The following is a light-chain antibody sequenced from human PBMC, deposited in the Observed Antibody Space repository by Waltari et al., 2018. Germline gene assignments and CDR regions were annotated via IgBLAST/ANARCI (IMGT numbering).Light chain of an antibody. CDR2: LTH. J-gene: IGLJ2*01. CDR1: LSNIGTHC. Sequence: QSVLTQPPSASGTPGQSVTISCSGSLSNIGTHCVYWYQQLPGTAPKLLIYLTHQRPSGVPDRFSASKSGTSASLAISGLRFEDEGDYYCATRDEGPTVVFGGGTKVTVL. V-gene: IGLV1-47*01. CDR3: ATRDEGPTVV.